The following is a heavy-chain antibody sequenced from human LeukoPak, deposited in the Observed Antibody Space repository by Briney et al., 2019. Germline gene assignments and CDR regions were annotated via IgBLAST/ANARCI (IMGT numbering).Heavy chain of an antibody. CDR3: AKVGRNYGDYNGWFDP. D-gene: IGHD4-17*01. CDR1: GFILTDYG. CDR2: MSYDGGNK. J-gene: IGHJ5*02. Sequence: GGSLRLSCAASGFILTDYGMHWVRQAPGKGLDWVAFMSYDGGNKYYADSVKGRFTISGDNSKNTLYLQMNTLRAEDTAVYYCAKVGRNYGDYNGWFDPWGQGTLVTVSS. V-gene: IGHV3-30*18.